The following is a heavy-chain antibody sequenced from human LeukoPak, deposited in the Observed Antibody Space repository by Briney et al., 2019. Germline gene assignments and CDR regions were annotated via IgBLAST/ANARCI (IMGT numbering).Heavy chain of an antibody. D-gene: IGHD3-3*01. J-gene: IGHJ4*02. CDR2: IFGSGSS. CDR1: GGSISDYY. CDR3: ARVRRTRNYDFWSGYYKGFDY. Sequence: PSETLSLTCTVSGGSISDYYWSWIRQPPGKGLEWIGWIFGSGSSNYNPSLKSRLTISVDTSKNQFSLKLTSATAADTAVYYCARVRRTRNYDFWSGYYKGFDYWGQGTLVTVSP. V-gene: IGHV4-59*01.